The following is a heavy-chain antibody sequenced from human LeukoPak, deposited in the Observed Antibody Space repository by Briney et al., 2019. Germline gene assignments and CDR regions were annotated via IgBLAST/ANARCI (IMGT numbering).Heavy chain of an antibody. J-gene: IGHJ3*02. D-gene: IGHD6-13*01. V-gene: IGHV3-23*01. CDR3: AKDRAGLDAFDI. CDR1: GFTFSSYW. CDR2: ISGSGGST. Sequence: GGSLRLSCAVSGFTFSSYWMSWVRQAPGKGLEWVSAISGSGGSTYYADSVKGRFTISRDNSKNTLYLQMNSLRAEDTAVYYCAKDRAGLDAFDIWGQGTMVTVSS.